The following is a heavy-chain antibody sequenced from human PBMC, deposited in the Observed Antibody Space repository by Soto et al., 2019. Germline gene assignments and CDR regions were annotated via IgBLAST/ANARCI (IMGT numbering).Heavy chain of an antibody. CDR2: INPSGGST. Sequence: ASVKVSCKASGYTFTSYYMHWVRQAPGQGLEWMGIINPSGGSTSYAQKFQGRVTMTRDTSTSTVYMELSSLRSEDTAVYYCARQEDDFWSGYYFPWFDPWGQGTLDTVSS. D-gene: IGHD3-3*01. J-gene: IGHJ5*02. CDR3: ARQEDDFWSGYYFPWFDP. V-gene: IGHV1-46*03. CDR1: GYTFTSYY.